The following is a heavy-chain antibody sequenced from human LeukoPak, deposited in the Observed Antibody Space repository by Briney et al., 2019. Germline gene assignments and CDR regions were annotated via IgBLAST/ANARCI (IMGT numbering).Heavy chain of an antibody. CDR1: DGSFTGYY. Sequence: PSETLSLTCAVYDGSFTGYYWSWVRQSPGKGLEWIGEIHYSGSTNYKLSLKSRATVSGDTSKNRFSLKLTPVTAADTAVYYCARGALGRYYFDLWGRGTLVTVSS. V-gene: IGHV4-34*01. D-gene: IGHD7-27*01. CDR2: IHYSGST. CDR3: ARGALGRYYFDL. J-gene: IGHJ2*01.